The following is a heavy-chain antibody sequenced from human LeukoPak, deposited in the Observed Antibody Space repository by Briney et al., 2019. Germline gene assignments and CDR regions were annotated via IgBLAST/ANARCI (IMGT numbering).Heavy chain of an antibody. D-gene: IGHD6-19*01. Sequence: GRSLRLSCAASGFTFDDYAMHWVRQAPGKGLEWVAVISYDGSNKYYADSVKGRFTISRDNSKNTLYLQMNSLRAEDTAVYYCAKDHRVRAGSVDYWGQGTLVTVSS. J-gene: IGHJ4*02. CDR3: AKDHRVRAGSVDY. V-gene: IGHV3-30*18. CDR1: GFTFDDYA. CDR2: ISYDGSNK.